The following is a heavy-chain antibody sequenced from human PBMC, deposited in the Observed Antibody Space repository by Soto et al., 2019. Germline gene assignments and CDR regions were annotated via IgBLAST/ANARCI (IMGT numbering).Heavy chain of an antibody. Sequence: PGGPLRLSCAASGLPFRSYAMPWVRQGPDKGMEWVAVISYDGSNKYYADSVKGRFTIARDNSKNTLYLQMNSLRAEDTAVYYCAREPYCSGGSCDPGQFYWGQGT. J-gene: IGHJ4*02. D-gene: IGHD2-15*01. CDR2: ISYDGSNK. CDR3: AREPYCSGGSCDPGQFY. V-gene: IGHV3-30-3*01. CDR1: GLPFRSYA.